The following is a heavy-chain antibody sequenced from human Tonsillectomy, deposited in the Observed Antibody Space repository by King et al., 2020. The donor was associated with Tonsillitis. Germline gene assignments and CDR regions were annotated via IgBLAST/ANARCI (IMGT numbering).Heavy chain of an antibody. V-gene: IGHV3-7*01. Sequence: VQLVESGGGLVQPGGSLRLSCAASGFTFSSYWMSWVRQAPGKGLEWVANIGQDGTEKYYVDSVKDRFTISRDNAKNSLYVQMNSLRAEDTAVYYCARKGGSTPPDAFDIWGQGTMVTVSS. D-gene: IGHD1-26*01. J-gene: IGHJ3*02. CDR3: ARKGGSTPPDAFDI. CDR1: GFTFSSYW. CDR2: IGQDGTEK.